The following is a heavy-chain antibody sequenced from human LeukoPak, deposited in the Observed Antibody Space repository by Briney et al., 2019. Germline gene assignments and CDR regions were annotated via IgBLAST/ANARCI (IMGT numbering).Heavy chain of an antibody. Sequence: SVKVSCKSSGDTFSRHAINWVRQAPGQGLEWTGRIIPIFVTTNYAQKFQGRVTITTDESTGTAYMELSSLRSEDTAVYYCARDPLVRNHPDWFDPWGQGTLVTVSS. CDR3: ARDPLVRNHPDWFDP. CDR1: GDTFSRHA. V-gene: IGHV1-69*05. CDR2: IIPIFVTT. J-gene: IGHJ5*02. D-gene: IGHD3-10*01.